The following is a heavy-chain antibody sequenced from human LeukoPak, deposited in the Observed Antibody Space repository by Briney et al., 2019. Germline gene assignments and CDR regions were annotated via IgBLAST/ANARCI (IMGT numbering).Heavy chain of an antibody. J-gene: IGHJ5*02. Sequence: GGSLRLSCSASGFTFSSYWMHWVRQAPGKGLVWVSRINSDGSSTTYADSVKGRFTISRDNAKNTLYLQMNSLRAEDTAVYYCARGEGSTGTFAWGQGTLVTVSS. CDR2: INSDGSST. V-gene: IGHV3-74*01. D-gene: IGHD1-1*01. CDR3: ARGEGSTGTFA. CDR1: GFTFSSYW.